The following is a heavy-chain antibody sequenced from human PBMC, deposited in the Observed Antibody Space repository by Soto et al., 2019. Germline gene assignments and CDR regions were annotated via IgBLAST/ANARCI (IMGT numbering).Heavy chain of an antibody. CDR1: GGTFSSYA. CDR2: IIPIFGTA. J-gene: IGHJ6*02. V-gene: IGHV1-69*13. Sequence: GASVKVSCKASGGTFSSYAISWVRQAPGQGLEWMGGIIPIFGTANYAQKFQGRVTITADESTSTAYMELSSLRSEDTAVYYCARDFRRITIFGGVQPDYYYYGMDVWGQGTTVTVSS. CDR3: ARDFRRITIFGGVQPDYYYYGMDV. D-gene: IGHD3-3*01.